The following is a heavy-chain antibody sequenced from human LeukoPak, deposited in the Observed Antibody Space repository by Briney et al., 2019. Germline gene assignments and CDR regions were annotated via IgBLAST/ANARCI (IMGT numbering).Heavy chain of an antibody. Sequence: GGSLRLSCAASGFTFSSYAMTWVRQAPGKGLEWVSAFSATDGSTQYADTVKGRFTISRDSTTNTLFLQMNSLRAEDTAVYYCATYVNWVAGDVYGQGTTVSASS. J-gene: IGHJ6*02. CDR2: FSATDGST. V-gene: IGHV3-23*01. CDR1: GFTFSSYA. CDR3: ATYVNWVAGDV. D-gene: IGHD1-1*01.